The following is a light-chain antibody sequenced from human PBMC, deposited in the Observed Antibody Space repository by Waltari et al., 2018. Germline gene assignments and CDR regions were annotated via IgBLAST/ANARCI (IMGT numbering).Light chain of an antibody. Sequence: DVQMTPSPSTLSASVGDRVTITCRASQSISNWLAWYQQKPGKAPKVLIYKASNLESGVPSRFSGSGSSTEFTLTISSLQPDDCATYYCQQYSTYSRTFGQGTKVEIK. V-gene: IGKV1-5*03. CDR3: QQYSTYSRT. CDR2: KAS. J-gene: IGKJ1*01. CDR1: QSISNW.